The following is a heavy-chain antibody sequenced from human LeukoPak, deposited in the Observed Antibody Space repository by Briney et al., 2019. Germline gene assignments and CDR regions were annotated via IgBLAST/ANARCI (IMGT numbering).Heavy chain of an antibody. Sequence: TGGSLRLSCAASGFTFSGSAMHWVRQASGKGLEWGGRIRSKANSYATLYAASVKGSFTISRDDSKNTAYLQMNSLKTEDTAVYYCTRPLDYDSSGPDAFDIWGQGTMVTVSS. D-gene: IGHD3-22*01. J-gene: IGHJ3*02. CDR1: GFTFSGSA. V-gene: IGHV3-73*01. CDR2: IRSKANSYAT. CDR3: TRPLDYDSSGPDAFDI.